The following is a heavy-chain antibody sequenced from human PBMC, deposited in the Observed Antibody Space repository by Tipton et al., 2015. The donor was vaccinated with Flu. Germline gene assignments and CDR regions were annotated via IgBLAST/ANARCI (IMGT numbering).Heavy chain of an antibody. Sequence: TLSLTCTVSGGSISSGSYYWSWIRQPAGKGLEWIGRIYTSGSTNYNPSLKSRVTISVDTSKNQFSLKLSSVTAAGTAVYYCARAGWLLPFDYWGRGTLVTVSS. CDR2: IYTSGST. V-gene: IGHV4-61*02. D-gene: IGHD3-22*01. CDR3: ARAGWLLPFDY. CDR1: GGSISSGSYY. J-gene: IGHJ4*02.